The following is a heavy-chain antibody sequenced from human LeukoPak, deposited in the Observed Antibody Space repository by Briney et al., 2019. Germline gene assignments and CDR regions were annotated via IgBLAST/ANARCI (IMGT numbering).Heavy chain of an antibody. Sequence: GGSLRLSCAASGFTFSSYWMSWVRQAPGKGLEWVANIKQDGSEKYYVDSVKGRFTISRDNAKNSLCLQMNSLRAGDTAVYYCAREYSSSWYDAFDIWGQGTMVTVSS. CDR2: IKQDGSEK. D-gene: IGHD6-13*01. CDR1: GFTFSSYW. CDR3: AREYSSSWYDAFDI. V-gene: IGHV3-7*01. J-gene: IGHJ3*02.